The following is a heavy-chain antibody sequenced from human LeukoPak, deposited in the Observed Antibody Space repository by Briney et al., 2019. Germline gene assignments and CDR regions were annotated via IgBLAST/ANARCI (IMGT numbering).Heavy chain of an antibody. J-gene: IGHJ6*02. Sequence: ASVKVSCKASGGTFSSYAISWVRQAPGQGLEWMGWINPNSGGTNYAQKFQGRVTMTRDTSISTAYMELSRLRSDDTAVYYCARDPYSTYLGYYYYGMDVWGQGTTVTVSS. CDR3: ARDPYSTYLGYYYYGMDV. CDR2: INPNSGGT. D-gene: IGHD4-11*01. V-gene: IGHV1-2*02. CDR1: GGTFSSYA.